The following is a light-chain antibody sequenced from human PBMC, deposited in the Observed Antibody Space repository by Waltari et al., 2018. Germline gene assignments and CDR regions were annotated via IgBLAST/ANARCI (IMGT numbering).Light chain of an antibody. V-gene: IGLV6-57*04. CDR2: GDK. CDR1: GGSIASNY. Sequence: NFMLTQPHSVSESPGKTVTISCTRTGGSIASNYVQWYQQRPGSVPTTVIYGDKQRPSGVPDRFSGSIDRSANSASLTISGLKTEDEADYYCQSYDTDSVVFGGGTKLTVL. CDR3: QSYDTDSVV. J-gene: IGLJ2*01.